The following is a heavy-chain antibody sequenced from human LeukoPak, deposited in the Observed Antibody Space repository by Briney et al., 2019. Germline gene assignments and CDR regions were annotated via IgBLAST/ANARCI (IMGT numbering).Heavy chain of an antibody. J-gene: IGHJ5*02. Sequence: SVKVSCKASGGTFSSYIISWVRQAPGQGLEWMGRIIPIFGTANYAQKFQGRVTITTDESTSTAYMELSSLRSEDTAVYYCAREGEYSSSSGTYNWFDPWGQGTLVTVSS. V-gene: IGHV1-69*05. D-gene: IGHD6-6*01. CDR3: AREGEYSSSSGTYNWFDP. CDR2: IIPIFGTA. CDR1: GGTFSSYI.